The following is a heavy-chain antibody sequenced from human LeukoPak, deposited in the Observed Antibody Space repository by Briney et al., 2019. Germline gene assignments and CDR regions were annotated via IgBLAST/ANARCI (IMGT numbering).Heavy chain of an antibody. D-gene: IGHD3-10*01. J-gene: IGHJ4*02. CDR1: GGSISSYY. V-gene: IGHV4-59*01. CDR3: ARASADYYGSESTPFDY. CDR2: IYYSGST. Sequence: SETLSLTCTVSGGSISSYYWSWIRQPPGKGLEGIGYIYYSGSTNYNPSLKSRVTISVDTSKNQFSTKLSSVTAADTAVYYCARASADYYGSESTPFDYWGQGTLVTVSS.